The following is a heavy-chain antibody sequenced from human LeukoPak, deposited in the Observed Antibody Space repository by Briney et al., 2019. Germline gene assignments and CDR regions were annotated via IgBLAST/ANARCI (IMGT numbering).Heavy chain of an antibody. Sequence: GGSLRLSCAASGFTFSNAWMSWMGWVRQAPGKGLEWVGLTKIKTDDGTPEYAALVKGRFTISRDDSKNTVYLEMNSLETEDTAVYYCISGGGTADYWGQGTLVSVSS. V-gene: IGHV3-15*01. CDR3: ISGGGTADY. J-gene: IGHJ4*02. CDR1: GFTFSNAW. D-gene: IGHD1-1*01. CDR2: TKIKTDDGTP.